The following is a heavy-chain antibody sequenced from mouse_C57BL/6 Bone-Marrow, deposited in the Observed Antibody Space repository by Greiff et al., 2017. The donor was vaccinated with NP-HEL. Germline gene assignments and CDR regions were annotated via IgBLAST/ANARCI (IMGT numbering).Heavy chain of an antibody. CDR2: ISSGGSST. D-gene: IGHD2-5*01. J-gene: IGHJ2*01. CDR3: ARRAYYSNYDY. V-gene: IGHV5-6*01. Sequence: VQLVESGGDLVKPGGSLKLSCAASGFTFSSYGMSWVRQTPDKRLEWVANISSGGSSTYYPDSVKGRFTISRDNAKNPLYLQMSRMKSEDAAMYYCARRAYYSNYDYWGQGTTLTVSS. CDR1: GFTFSSYG.